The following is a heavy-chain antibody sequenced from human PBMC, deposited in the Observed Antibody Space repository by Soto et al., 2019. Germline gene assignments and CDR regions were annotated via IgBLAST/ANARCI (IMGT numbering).Heavy chain of an antibody. J-gene: IGHJ4*02. CDR1: GGSISSSSYY. V-gene: IGHV4-39*01. CDR3: ARRVPLDDFWSGYRIAVAGTFDY. Sequence: SETLSLTCTVSGGSISSSSYYWGWIRQPPGKGLEWIGSIYYSGSTYYNPSLKSRVTISVDTSKNQFSLKLSSVTAADTAVYYCARRVPLDDFWSGYRIAVAGTFDYWGQGTLVTVSS. CDR2: IYYSGST. D-gene: IGHD3-3*01.